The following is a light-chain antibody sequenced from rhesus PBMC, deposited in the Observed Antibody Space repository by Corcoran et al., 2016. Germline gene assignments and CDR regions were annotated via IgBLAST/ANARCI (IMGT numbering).Light chain of an antibody. CDR1: TGTVTSGNY. Sequence: QAVVTQEPSMTVSPGGTVTLTCGSSTGTVTSGNYPNWFQQKPGQVPRGLIYNGNNKHSWTPARFSGSLAGGKAALTLSGAQPEDEADYFCLLYYRPSYSFGAGTRLTVL. CDR3: LLYYRPSYS. CDR2: NGN. V-gene: IGLV7-76*01. J-gene: IGLJ1*01.